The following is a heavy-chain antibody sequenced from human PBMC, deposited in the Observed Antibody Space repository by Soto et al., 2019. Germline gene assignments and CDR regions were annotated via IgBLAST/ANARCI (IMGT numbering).Heavy chain of an antibody. J-gene: IGHJ6*02. V-gene: IGHV3-23*01. CDR2: VNGGGDST. Sequence: EVQLLESGGGLVQPGGSLRLSCAASEFTFSSYSMIWVRQAPGKGLEWGSGVNGGGDSTYYAESVKGRFTISRDNSKNTLYLQMNSLRAEDTAVFYCARGHFGVTMDVWGQGTTVTVSS. D-gene: IGHD3-3*01. CDR1: EFTFSSYS. CDR3: ARGHFGVTMDV.